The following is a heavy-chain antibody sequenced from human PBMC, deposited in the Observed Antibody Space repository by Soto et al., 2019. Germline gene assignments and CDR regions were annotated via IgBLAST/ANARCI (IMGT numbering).Heavy chain of an antibody. CDR1: GGSISSYY. J-gene: IGHJ4*02. Sequence: SETLSLTCTVSGGSISSYYWSWIRQPPGKGLEWIGYIYYSGSTNYNPSLKSRVTISVDTSKNQFSLNLSSVTAADTAVYYCARRYSSSFDYWGQGTLVTVSS. V-gene: IGHV4-59*08. D-gene: IGHD6-13*01. CDR3: ARRYSSSFDY. CDR2: IYYSGST.